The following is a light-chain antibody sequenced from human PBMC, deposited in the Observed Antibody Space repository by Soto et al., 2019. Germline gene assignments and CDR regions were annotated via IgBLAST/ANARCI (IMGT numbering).Light chain of an antibody. V-gene: IGKV3D-11*02. CDR2: GVY. Sequence: EIVLTQSPATLSLSPGERATLSCRASQSVSSNLAWYQQKPGQAPRLLIYGVYTRAPGIPARFSGSGSGTDLTLTINSLEPEDFAVYYCQQRRNWQVTFGQGTRLEIK. J-gene: IGKJ5*01. CDR3: QQRRNWQVT. CDR1: QSVSSN.